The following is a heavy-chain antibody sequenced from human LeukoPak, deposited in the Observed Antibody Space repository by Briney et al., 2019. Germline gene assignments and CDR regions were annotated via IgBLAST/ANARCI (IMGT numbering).Heavy chain of an antibody. V-gene: IGHV3-30-3*01. CDR2: ISYDGSNK. CDR3: AKAPYSSSWPDPWFDY. Sequence: SGGSLRLSCAASGFTFSNYAMHWVRQAPGKGLEWVAVISYDGSNKYYADSVKGRFTISRDNSKNTLYLQMNSLRAEDTAVYYCAKAPYSSSWPDPWFDYWGQGTLVTVSS. CDR1: GFTFSNYA. D-gene: IGHD6-13*01. J-gene: IGHJ4*02.